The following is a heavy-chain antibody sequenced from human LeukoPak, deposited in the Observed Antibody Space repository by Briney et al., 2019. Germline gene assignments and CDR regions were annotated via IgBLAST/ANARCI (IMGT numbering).Heavy chain of an antibody. CDR3: ARLTVLDY. CDR2: ISSSGSTT. D-gene: IGHD1-20*01. Sequence: GGSLRLSCAASGFTFSTYSMNWVRQAPGKGLEWVSYISSSGSTTYSADSVKGRFTISRDNAMNSLYLQMNSLRDEDTAVYYCARLTVLDYWGQGTLVTVSS. V-gene: IGHV3-48*02. CDR1: GFTFSTYS. J-gene: IGHJ4*02.